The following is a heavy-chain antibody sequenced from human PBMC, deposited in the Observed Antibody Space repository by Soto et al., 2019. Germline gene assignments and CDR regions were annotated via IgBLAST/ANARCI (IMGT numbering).Heavy chain of an antibody. CDR1: GYSFTSNW. CDR2: IYPGDSDT. V-gene: IGHV5-51*01. CDR3: ARRAGSYPYYYGMDV. Sequence: GESLKISCKGSGYSFTSNWIGWVRQMPGKGLEWMGIIYPGDSDTRYSPSFQGQVTISADKSVSTAYLQWSSLKASDTAMYYCARRAGSYPYYYGMDVWGQGTTVTVSS. J-gene: IGHJ6*02. D-gene: IGHD3-10*01.